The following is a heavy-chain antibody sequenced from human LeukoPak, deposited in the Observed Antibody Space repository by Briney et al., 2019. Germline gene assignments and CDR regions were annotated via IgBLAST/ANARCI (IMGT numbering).Heavy chain of an antibody. CDR2: IIPIFGTA. J-gene: IGHJ4*02. V-gene: IGHV1-69*13. CDR3: ARDRGYSSSWSDY. Sequence: SVKVSRKASGGTFSSYAISWVRQAPGQGLEWMGGIIPIFGTANYAQKFQGRVTITADESTSTAYMELSSLRSEDTAVYYCARDRGYSSSWSDYWGQGTLVTVSS. D-gene: IGHD6-13*01. CDR1: GGTFSSYA.